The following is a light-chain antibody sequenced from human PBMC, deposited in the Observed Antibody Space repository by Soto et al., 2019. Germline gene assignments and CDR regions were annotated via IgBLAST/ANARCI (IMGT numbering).Light chain of an antibody. CDR2: DAS. Sequence: DIQMTQSPSTLSASVGDRVTNNCRASQSISSWLAWYQQKPGKAPKLLIYDASSLESGVPSRFSGSGSGTEFTLTISSLQPDDFATYYCQQYNSYSAETFGQGTKVDIK. J-gene: IGKJ1*01. V-gene: IGKV1-5*01. CDR1: QSISSW. CDR3: QQYNSYSAET.